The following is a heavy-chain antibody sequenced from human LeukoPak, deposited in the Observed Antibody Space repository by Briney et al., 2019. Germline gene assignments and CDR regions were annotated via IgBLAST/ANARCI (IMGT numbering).Heavy chain of an antibody. Sequence: ASVRVSCKASGYTFTGYYIHGVRQTPGQGVEGRGWINTKRGGTNYAQKFKGEVTMTRDTSISTAYMRLRSLSSDDTAVYYCARDPPGFLYYLEHWGQGTLVTVSS. CDR1: GYTFTGYY. V-gene: IGHV1-2*02. CDR3: ARDPPGFLYYLEH. CDR2: INTKRGGT. J-gene: IGHJ4*02.